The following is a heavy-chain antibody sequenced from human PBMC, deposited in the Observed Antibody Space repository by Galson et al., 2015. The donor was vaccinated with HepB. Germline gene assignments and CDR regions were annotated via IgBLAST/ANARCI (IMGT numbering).Heavy chain of an antibody. CDR2: IGDYNGNT. CDR1: GYSFSSYG. D-gene: IGHD6-19*01. J-gene: IGHJ4*02. CDR3: ARDLSGLAVAGDFDY. Sequence: SVKVSCKGSGYSFSSYGISWVRQAPGQGLEWMGWIGDYNGNTNYAQKFQGRVTMTTDTSTSTAYMALRSLRSDDTAVYYCARDLSGLAVAGDFDYWGQGTLVTVSS. V-gene: IGHV1-18*04.